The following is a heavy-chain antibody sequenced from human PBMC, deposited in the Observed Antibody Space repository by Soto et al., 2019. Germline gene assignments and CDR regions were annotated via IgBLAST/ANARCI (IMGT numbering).Heavy chain of an antibody. CDR3: AKDITSSSSRAHFDY. Sequence: GGSLRLSCAASGFTFDDYAMHWVRQAPGKGLEWVSGISWNSGSIGHADSVKGRFTISRDNAKNSLYLQMNSLRAEDTALYYCAKDITSSSSRAHFDYWGQGTLVTVSS. D-gene: IGHD6-6*01. V-gene: IGHV3-9*01. CDR2: ISWNSGSI. CDR1: GFTFDDYA. J-gene: IGHJ4*02.